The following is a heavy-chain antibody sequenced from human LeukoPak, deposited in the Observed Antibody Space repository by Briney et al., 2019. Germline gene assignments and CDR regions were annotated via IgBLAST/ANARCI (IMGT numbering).Heavy chain of an antibody. J-gene: IGHJ4*02. Sequence: SETLSLTCAVYGGSFSGYYWSWIRQPPGKGLEWIGEINHSGSTNYNPSLKSRVTISVDTSKNQFSLKLSSVTAADTAVYYCARSGGSGWGEFDYWGQGTLVTVSS. CDR3: ARSGGSGWGEFDY. CDR2: INHSGST. D-gene: IGHD6-19*01. CDR1: GGSFSGYY. V-gene: IGHV4-34*01.